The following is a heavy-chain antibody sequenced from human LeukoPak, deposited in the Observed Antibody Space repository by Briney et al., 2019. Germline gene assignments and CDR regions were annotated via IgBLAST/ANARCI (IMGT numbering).Heavy chain of an antibody. V-gene: IGHV1-2*02. J-gene: IGHJ3*02. D-gene: IGHD3-3*01. CDR2: INPNSGGT. Sequence: ASVKVSCKASGYTFTGYYMHWVRQAPGQGLEWMGWINPNSGGTNYAQKFQDRVTMTRDMSTSTLYMELTSLRSEDTAVYYCARDKVAYYDFWSGYYDAFDIWGQGTMVTVSS. CDR3: ARDKVAYYDFWSGYYDAFDI. CDR1: GYTFTGYY.